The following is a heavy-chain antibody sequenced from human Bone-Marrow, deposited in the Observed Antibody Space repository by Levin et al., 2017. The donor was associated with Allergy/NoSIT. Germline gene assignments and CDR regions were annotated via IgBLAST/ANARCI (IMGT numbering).Heavy chain of an antibody. CDR1: GFTFSSYA. Sequence: QPGGSLRLSCAASGFTFSSYALNWVRQAPGKGLEWISYIGSNSGTIYYTDSVKGRFSISRDNAKNSLFLQMNSLRAEDTAVYYCARHSSTTYNNRWYRNLDYWGQGTLVTVSS. D-gene: IGHD6-13*01. V-gene: IGHV3-48*04. CDR3: ARHSSTTYNNRWYRNLDY. J-gene: IGHJ4*02. CDR2: IGSNSGTI.